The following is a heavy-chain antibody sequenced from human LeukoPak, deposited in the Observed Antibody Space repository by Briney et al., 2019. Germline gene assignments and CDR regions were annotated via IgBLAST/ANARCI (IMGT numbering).Heavy chain of an antibody. J-gene: IGHJ4*02. CDR1: GYTFTSYG. Sequence: ASVKVSCKASGYTFTSYGISWVRQAPGQGLEWMGWISAYNGNTNYAQKLQGRVAMTTDTSTSTAYMELRSLRSDDTAVYYCARVRHYDSSGYYFPVFDYWGQGTLVTVSS. CDR3: ARVRHYDSSGYYFPVFDY. CDR2: ISAYNGNT. V-gene: IGHV1-18*01. D-gene: IGHD3-22*01.